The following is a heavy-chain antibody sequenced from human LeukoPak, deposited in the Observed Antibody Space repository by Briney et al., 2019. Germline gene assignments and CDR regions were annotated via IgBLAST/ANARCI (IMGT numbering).Heavy chain of an antibody. Sequence: PSETLSLTCTVSGGSISSSDYYWGWIRQPPGKGLEWIGEIYHSGSTNYNPSLKSRVAISVDKSKNQFSLKLSSVTAADTAVYYCARETRYPMNWWFDPWGQGTLVTVSS. V-gene: IGHV4-39*07. CDR2: IYHSGST. J-gene: IGHJ5*02. D-gene: IGHD3-9*01. CDR1: GGSISSSDYY. CDR3: ARETRYPMNWWFDP.